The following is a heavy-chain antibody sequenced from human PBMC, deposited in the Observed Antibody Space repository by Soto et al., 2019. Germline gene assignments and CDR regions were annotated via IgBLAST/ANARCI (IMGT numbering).Heavy chain of an antibody. CDR1: GFTFSSYW. CDR2: IKQDGSEK. Sequence: EVQLVESGGGLVQPGGSLRLSCAASGFTFSSYWMSWVRQAPGKGLEWVANIKQDGSEKYYVDSVKGRFTISRDNAKNSLYLQMNSLRAEDTVVYYCAREAPNYGSGSYYPDYWGQGTLVTVSS. V-gene: IGHV3-7*04. D-gene: IGHD3-10*01. CDR3: AREAPNYGSGSYYPDY. J-gene: IGHJ4*02.